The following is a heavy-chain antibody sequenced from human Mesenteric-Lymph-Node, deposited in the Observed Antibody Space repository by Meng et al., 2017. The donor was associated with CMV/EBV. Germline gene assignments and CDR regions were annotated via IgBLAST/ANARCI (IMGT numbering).Heavy chain of an antibody. V-gene: IGHV3-23*01. CDR2: ISGSGSST. Sequence: GGSLRLSCAASGFTFSSYAMSWVRQAPGKGLEWVSAISGSGSSTYYADSVKGRFTISRDNSKNTLYLQMNSLRAEDTAIYYCAKIPSYDFWSGYYRYFDDWGQGTLVTVSS. CDR3: AKIPSYDFWSGYYRYFDD. D-gene: IGHD3-3*01. CDR1: GFTFSSYA. J-gene: IGHJ4*02.